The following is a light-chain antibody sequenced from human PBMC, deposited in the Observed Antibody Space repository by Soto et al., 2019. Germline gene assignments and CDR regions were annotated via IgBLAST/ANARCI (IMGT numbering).Light chain of an antibody. CDR1: QSISSY. Sequence: DIQMTQSPSSLSASVGDRVTITCRASQSISSYLNWYQQKPGKAPKLLIYAASSLQSGVPSRFSGSGSGTDFTLTISSLQPEDSATYYCQQSYSTPPRYTFGQGTKVEI. CDR2: AAS. J-gene: IGKJ2*01. V-gene: IGKV1-39*01. CDR3: QQSYSTPPRYT.